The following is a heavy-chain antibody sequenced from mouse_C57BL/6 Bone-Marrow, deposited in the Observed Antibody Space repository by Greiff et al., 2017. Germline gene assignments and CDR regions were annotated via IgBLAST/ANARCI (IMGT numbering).Heavy chain of an antibody. D-gene: IGHD2-4*01. V-gene: IGHV1-64*01. CDR2: MHPNGGSP. CDR3: ARSYDYDDYTMDY. Sequence: VQLQQPGAELVKPGASVKLSCKASGYTSTNYWMHWVKQRPGQGLEWIGMMHPNGGSPDYNEKFKSEATLSVDKSSRTAYMELSSLTSEDSAVYYCARSYDYDDYTMDYGGQGTSVTVSS. J-gene: IGHJ4*01. CDR1: GYTSTNYW.